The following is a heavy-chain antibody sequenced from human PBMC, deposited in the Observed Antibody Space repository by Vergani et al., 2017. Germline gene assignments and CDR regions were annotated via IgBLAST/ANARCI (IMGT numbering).Heavy chain of an antibody. Sequence: QVTFKESGPTLVKPTQTLTLTCTFSGFSLGTSGVGVGWIRQPPGKALEWLALIYWNDDKRYSPSLKSRLTITKDTSKNQVFLTMTNMDPVDTATYYCAHRGYSSSWYPTHWFDPWGQGTLVTVSS. J-gene: IGHJ5*02. CDR1: GFSLGTSGVG. V-gene: IGHV2-5*01. CDR2: IYWNDDK. CDR3: AHRGYSSSWYPTHWFDP. D-gene: IGHD6-13*01.